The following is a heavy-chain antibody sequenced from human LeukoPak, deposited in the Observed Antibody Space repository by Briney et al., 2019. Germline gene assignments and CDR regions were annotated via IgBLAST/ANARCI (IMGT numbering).Heavy chain of an antibody. Sequence: SGTLSLTCTVSGGSISSYYWGWIRQPPGKGLVLIGYIYFIGSTNYNPSLKSRVTISVDTSKNQFSLKLTSVTAADTAVYYCARTTEGGYTYGYFYYYYMDVWGKGTTVTISS. CDR1: GGSISSYY. CDR3: ARTTEGGYTYGYFYYYYMDV. V-gene: IGHV4-59*01. D-gene: IGHD5-18*01. CDR2: IYFIGST. J-gene: IGHJ6*03.